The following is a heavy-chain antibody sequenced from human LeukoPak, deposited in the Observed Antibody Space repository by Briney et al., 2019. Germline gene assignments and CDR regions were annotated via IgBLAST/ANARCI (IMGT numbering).Heavy chain of an antibody. CDR1: GSSIGNYY. Sequence: MSSETLSLTCTVSGSSIGNYYWSWIRQPPGKGLEWIGYIYYSGSTNYNPSLESRVTISVDTSKNQFSLKLRSVTAADTAVYYCARQIVATPSPHFDYWGQGTLVTVSS. V-gene: IGHV4-59*08. D-gene: IGHD5-12*01. CDR3: ARQIVATPSPHFDY. CDR2: IYYSGST. J-gene: IGHJ4*02.